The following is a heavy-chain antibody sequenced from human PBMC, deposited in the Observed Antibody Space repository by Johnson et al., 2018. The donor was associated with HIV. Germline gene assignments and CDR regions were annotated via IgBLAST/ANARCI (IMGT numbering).Heavy chain of an antibody. V-gene: IGHV3-9*01. CDR1: GFTFDDYA. J-gene: IGHJ3*02. CDR2: ISWNSGTI. CDR3: AKDEGRITMRGDGFDI. D-gene: IGHD3-10*01. Sequence: EVHLVESGGGLVQPGRSLRLSCAASGFTFDDYAMHWVRQAPGKGLEWVSGISWNSGTIAYADSVKGRFTISRDNAKNSLYLQMNSLRVEDTALDYCAKDEGRITMRGDGFDIWGQGTMVTVSS.